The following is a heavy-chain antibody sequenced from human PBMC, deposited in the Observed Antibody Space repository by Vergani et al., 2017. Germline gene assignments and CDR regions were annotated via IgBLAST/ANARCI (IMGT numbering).Heavy chain of an antibody. V-gene: IGHV2-5*02. CDR2: IYWDDDK. J-gene: IGHJ6*02. D-gene: IGHD4-11*01. Sequence: QITLKESGPTLVKPTQTLTLTCTFSGFSLSTSGVGVGWIRQPPGKALEWLALIYWDDDKRYSPSLKSRLTITKDTSKNQVVLTMTNMDPVDTATYYCAHRTVTRGLYYYGMDVWGQGTTVTVSS. CDR3: AHRTVTRGLYYYGMDV. CDR1: GFSLSTSGVG.